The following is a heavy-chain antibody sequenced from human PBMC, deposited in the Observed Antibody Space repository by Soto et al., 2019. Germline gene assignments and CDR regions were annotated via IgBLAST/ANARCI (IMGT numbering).Heavy chain of an antibody. CDR1: GGTFRTSA. D-gene: IGHD1-1*01. V-gene: IGHV1-69*12. Sequence: QVQLVQSGAEVKNPGSSVKVSCKASGGTFRTSAISWVRQAPGQGLEWVGGIMPVFRRPKYAQNFQDRVTITADESTSTAYMELNSLRSDDTAVYYCARDKDRLQLGGNYYFILDVWGQGTAVTVSS. J-gene: IGHJ6*02. CDR2: IMPVFRRP. CDR3: ARDKDRLQLGGNYYFILDV.